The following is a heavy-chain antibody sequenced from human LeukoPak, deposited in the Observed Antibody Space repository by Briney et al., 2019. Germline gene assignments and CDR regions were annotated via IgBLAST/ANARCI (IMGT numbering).Heavy chain of an antibody. D-gene: IGHD5-12*01. J-gene: IGHJ4*02. V-gene: IGHV3-23*01. Sequence: GGTLRLSCAASGFTFSSYDMSWVRQAPGKGLEWVSGISGSGSTTKYADSVKGRFTVSRDNSKNKLYLQMNSLRADDTAIYYCARDLGWLHYEDWGQGTLVTVSS. CDR1: GFTFSSYD. CDR3: ARDLGWLHYED. CDR2: ISGSGSTT.